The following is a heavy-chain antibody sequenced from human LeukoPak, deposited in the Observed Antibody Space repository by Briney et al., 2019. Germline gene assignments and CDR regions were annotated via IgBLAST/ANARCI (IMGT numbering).Heavy chain of an antibody. D-gene: IGHD6-19*01. CDR2: IYYSGST. Sequence: PSETLSPTCTVSNASISGYVWSWIPQSPGKGLEWMGYIYYSGSTNYNPSLKSRVTISVDTSTSQFSLELSSVTAADTAVYYCARHSEGSGWSRADFDYWGQGTLVTVSS. J-gene: IGHJ4*02. CDR1: NASISGYV. V-gene: IGHV4-59*08. CDR3: ARHSEGSGWSRADFDY.